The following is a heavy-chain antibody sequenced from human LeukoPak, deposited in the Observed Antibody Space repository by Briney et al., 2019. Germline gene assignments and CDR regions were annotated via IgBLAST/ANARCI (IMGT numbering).Heavy chain of an antibody. CDR3: GRDPNGDYIGAFDM. Sequence: PGGSLRLSCTASGFTFIAYAMMWVRQAPGKGPEWVSAIRGGGGSEFYADPVKGRFTISRDNSKNTLFLQMNNLRPEDTAVYYCGRDPNGDYIGAFDMWGPGTMVTVSS. D-gene: IGHD4-17*01. CDR2: IRGGGGSE. CDR1: GFTFIAYA. J-gene: IGHJ3*02. V-gene: IGHV3-23*01.